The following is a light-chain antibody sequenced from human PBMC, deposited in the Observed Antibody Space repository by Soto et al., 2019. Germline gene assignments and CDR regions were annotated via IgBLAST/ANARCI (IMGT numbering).Light chain of an antibody. J-gene: IGKJ1*01. CDR2: KAS. Sequence: KNTCRASQTISSWLAWYQQKPGKAPKLLIYKASTLKSGVPSRFSGSGSGTEYALAIRCLQPYYFATSFYQRYRCDSGTVGQGTKVDIK. CDR1: QTISSW. CDR3: QRYRCDSGT. V-gene: IGKV1-5*03.